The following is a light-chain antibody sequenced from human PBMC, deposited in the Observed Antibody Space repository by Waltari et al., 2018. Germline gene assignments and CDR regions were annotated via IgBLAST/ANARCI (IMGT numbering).Light chain of an antibody. CDR2: GAS. CDR3: QQYSNWPPIT. CDR1: QRVSTN. J-gene: IGKJ5*01. V-gene: IGKV3-15*01. Sequence: ETVMTQSPATLSVSPGERATLSCRASQRVSTNLAWYQQKPGQAPRHLIYGASTRATGVPARFSGTGSGTEFTLTIDSLQSEDFAVYYCQQYSNWPPITFGQGTRLEIK.